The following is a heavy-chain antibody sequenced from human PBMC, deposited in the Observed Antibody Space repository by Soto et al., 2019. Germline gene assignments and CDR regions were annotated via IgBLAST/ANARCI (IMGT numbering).Heavy chain of an antibody. CDR2: ISYDGSNK. CDR3: ARDVATVPEMYYFDY. Sequence: GGSLRLSCAASGFTFSSYAMHWVRQAPGKGLEWVAVISYDGSNKYYADSVKGRFTISRDNSKNTLYLQMNSLRAEDTAVYYCARDVATVPEMYYFDYWGQGTLVTVSS. V-gene: IGHV3-30-3*01. J-gene: IGHJ4*02. D-gene: IGHD5-12*01. CDR1: GFTFSSYA.